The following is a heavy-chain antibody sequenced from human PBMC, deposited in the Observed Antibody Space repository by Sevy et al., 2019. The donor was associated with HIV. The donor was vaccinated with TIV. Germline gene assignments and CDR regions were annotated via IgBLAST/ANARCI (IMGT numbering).Heavy chain of an antibody. CDR1: GGSITSLY. Sequence: SETLSRTCTVSGGSITSLYWNWIRQPPGKGLEWIANIYYNGHINYNPSLKSRVTLSLDTSKNQFSLRLSSVNAEDTAMYYCAGENAWGRGYSWGQGTLVTVSS. D-gene: IGHD1-26*01. CDR2: IYYNGHI. CDR3: AGENAWGRGYS. J-gene: IGHJ4*02. V-gene: IGHV4-59*08.